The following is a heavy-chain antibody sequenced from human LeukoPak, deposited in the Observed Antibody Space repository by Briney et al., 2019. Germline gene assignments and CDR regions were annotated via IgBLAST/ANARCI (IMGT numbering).Heavy chain of an antibody. CDR1: GVSISSYY. J-gene: IGHJ3*01. CDR3: ARHDGSSWCYAFDV. D-gene: IGHD6-13*01. Sequence: PSETLSLTCTVSGVSISSYYWSWIRQPPGKGLEWIGYIYYSGSTNYNPSLESRVTISLDTSKNQFSLKLSSVTAADTAVYYCARHDGSSWCYAFDVWGQGTMVTVSS. CDR2: IYYSGST. V-gene: IGHV4-59*08.